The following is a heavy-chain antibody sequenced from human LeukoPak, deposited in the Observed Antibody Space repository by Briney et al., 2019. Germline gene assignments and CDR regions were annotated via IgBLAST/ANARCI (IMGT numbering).Heavy chain of an antibody. CDR1: GGSIRSSSYY. CDR3: ARHITSGPDTFDI. Sequence: PSETLSLTCTVSGGSIRSSSYYWGWIRQPPGKGLEWIGSIYYSGSTYYNPSLKSRVTISVDTSKNQFSLKVSSVTAADTAVFYCARHITSGPDTFDIWGQGTVVTVSS. V-gene: IGHV4-39*01. CDR2: IYYSGST. J-gene: IGHJ3*02. D-gene: IGHD6-25*01.